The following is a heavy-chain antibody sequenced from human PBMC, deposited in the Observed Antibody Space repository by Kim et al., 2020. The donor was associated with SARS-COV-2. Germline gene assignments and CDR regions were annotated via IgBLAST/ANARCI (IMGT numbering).Heavy chain of an antibody. D-gene: IGHD2-2*02. CDR1: GYSFTSYW. J-gene: IGHJ4*02. Sequence: GASLKISCKGSGYSFTSYWIGWVRQMPGKGLEWMGIIYPGDSDTRYSPSFQGQVTISADKSISTAYLQWSSLKASDTAMYYCASPYCSSTSCYTGFDYWGQGTLVTVSS. CDR3: ASPYCSSTSCYTGFDY. V-gene: IGHV5-51*01. CDR2: IYPGDSDT.